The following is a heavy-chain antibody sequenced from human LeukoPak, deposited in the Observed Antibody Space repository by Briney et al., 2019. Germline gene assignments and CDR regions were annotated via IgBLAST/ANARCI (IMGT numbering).Heavy chain of an antibody. V-gene: IGHV4-31*03. D-gene: IGHD3-9*01. Sequence: SETLSLTCTVSGGSISSGGYYWSWIRQHPGKGLEWIGYIYYSGSTYYNPSLKSRVTISVDTSKNQFSLKLSSVTAADTAVYYCARDFEENWIDPWGQGTLVTVSS. CDR3: ARDFEENWIDP. J-gene: IGHJ5*02. CDR2: IYYSGST. CDR1: GGSISSGGYY.